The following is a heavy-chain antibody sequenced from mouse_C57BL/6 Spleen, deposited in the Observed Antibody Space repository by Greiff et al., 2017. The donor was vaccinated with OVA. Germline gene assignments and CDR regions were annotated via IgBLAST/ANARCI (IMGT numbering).Heavy chain of an antibody. J-gene: IGHJ3*01. CDR2: IHPSDSDT. D-gene: IGHD2-4*01. V-gene: IGHV1-74*01. Sequence: QVQLQQPGAELVKPGASVKVSCKASGYTFTSYWMHWVKQRPGQGLEWIGRIHPSDSDTNYNQKFKGKATLTVDKSSSTAYMQLSSLTSEDSAVYFCARDDYDEKFAYWGQGTLVTVSA. CDR1: GYTFTSYW. CDR3: ARDDYDEKFAY.